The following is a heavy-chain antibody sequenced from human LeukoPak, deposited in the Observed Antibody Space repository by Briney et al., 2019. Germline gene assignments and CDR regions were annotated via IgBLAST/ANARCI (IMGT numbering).Heavy chain of an antibody. J-gene: IGHJ3*02. Sequence: SVKVSCKASGGTFSSYAISWVRQAPGQGLEWMGGIIPIFGTANYAQKFQGRVTITADESTSTAYMELSSLRSEDTAVYYCARDHGYDFWSGYSPGVAFDIWGQGTMVTVSS. CDR2: IIPIFGTA. CDR1: GGTFSSYA. CDR3: ARDHGYDFWSGYSPGVAFDI. D-gene: IGHD3-3*01. V-gene: IGHV1-69*13.